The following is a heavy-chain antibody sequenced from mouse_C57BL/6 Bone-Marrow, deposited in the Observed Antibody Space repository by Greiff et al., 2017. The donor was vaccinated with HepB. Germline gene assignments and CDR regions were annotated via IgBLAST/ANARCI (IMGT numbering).Heavy chain of an antibody. Sequence: EVKLMESGGGLVQPGGSLKLSCAASGFTFSDYGMAWVRQAPRKGPEWVAFISNLAYSIYYADTVTGRFTISREKSKNTLYLEMSRLRSEDTAMYYCARRVYDYDEGYAMDYWGQGTSVTVSS. CDR3: ARRVYDYDEGYAMDY. D-gene: IGHD2-4*01. V-gene: IGHV5-15*01. CDR2: ISNLAYSI. J-gene: IGHJ4*01. CDR1: GFTFSDYG.